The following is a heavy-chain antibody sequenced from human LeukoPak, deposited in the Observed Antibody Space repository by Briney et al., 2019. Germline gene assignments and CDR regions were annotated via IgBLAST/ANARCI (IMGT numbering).Heavy chain of an antibody. J-gene: IGHJ6*03. CDR3: AKDWDIVVVPADYYYYMDV. CDR1: GFTFSSYA. Sequence: GGSLRLSCAASGFTFSSYAMSWVRQAPGKGLEWVSAISGSGGSTYYADSVKGRFTISRDNSKNTLYLQMNSLRAEDTAVYYCAKDWDIVVVPADYYYYMDVWGKGTTVTVSS. CDR2: ISGSGGST. V-gene: IGHV3-23*01. D-gene: IGHD2-2*01.